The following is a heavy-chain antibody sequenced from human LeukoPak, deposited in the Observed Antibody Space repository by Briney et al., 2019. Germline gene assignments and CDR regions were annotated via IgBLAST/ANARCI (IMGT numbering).Heavy chain of an antibody. CDR2: IYYSGST. CDR3: ASYYYDSSGYPVIDY. V-gene: IGHV4-39*07. J-gene: IGHJ4*02. CDR1: GGSISSSSYY. D-gene: IGHD3-22*01. Sequence: SETLSLTCTVSGGSISSSSYYWGWIRQPQGKGLGWIGCIYYSGSTNYNPSLKSRVTISVDTSKNQFSLKLSSVTAADTAVYYCASYYYDSSGYPVIDYWGQGTLVTVSS.